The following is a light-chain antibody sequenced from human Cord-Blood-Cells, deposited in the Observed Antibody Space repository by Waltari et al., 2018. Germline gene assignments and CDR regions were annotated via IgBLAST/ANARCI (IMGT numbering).Light chain of an antibody. Sequence: DIVMTQYPDSLAVSLGERATINCKSSQSVLYSSNNKNYLAWYQQKPGQPPKLLIYWASTRESGVPDRFIGSGSGTDFTLTISSLQAEDVAVYYCQQYYSTPITFGQGTRLEIK. V-gene: IGKV4-1*01. J-gene: IGKJ5*01. CDR3: QQYYSTPIT. CDR1: QSVLYSSNNKNY. CDR2: WAS.